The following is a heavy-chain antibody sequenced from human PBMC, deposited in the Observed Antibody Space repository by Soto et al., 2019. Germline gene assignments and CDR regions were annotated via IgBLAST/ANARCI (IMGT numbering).Heavy chain of an antibody. CDR3: ASWGFGVVIYYFEY. V-gene: IGHV3-48*03. Sequence: GGSLRLSCAASGFTFSSYEMNWVRQAPGKGLEWVSYISSSGSTIYYADSVKGRFTISRDNAKNSLYLQMNSLRAEDTAVYYCASWGFGVVIYYFEYWGQGTLVTVS. J-gene: IGHJ4*02. D-gene: IGHD3-3*01. CDR1: GFTFSSYE. CDR2: ISSSGSTI.